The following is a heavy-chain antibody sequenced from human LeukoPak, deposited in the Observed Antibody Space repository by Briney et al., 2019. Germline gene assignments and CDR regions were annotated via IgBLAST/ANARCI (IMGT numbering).Heavy chain of an antibody. V-gene: IGHV5-51*01. CDR3: ARLIVVVVAATHNWFDP. Sequence: GESLKISCKGSGYSFTSYWIGWVRQMPGKGLEWMGIIYPGDSDTRYSPSFQGQVTISADKSISTAYLQWSSLKASDTAMYCCARLIVVVVAATHNWFDPWGQGTLVTVSS. J-gene: IGHJ5*02. CDR1: GYSFTSYW. D-gene: IGHD2-15*01. CDR2: IYPGDSDT.